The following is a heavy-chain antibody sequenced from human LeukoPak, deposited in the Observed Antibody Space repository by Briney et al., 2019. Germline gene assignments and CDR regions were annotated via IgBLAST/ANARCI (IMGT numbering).Heavy chain of an antibody. J-gene: IGHJ4*02. D-gene: IGHD3-22*01. CDR3: ARVTYYYDSSGRRVRWYYFDY. CDR1: GGSFSAYY. Sequence: PSETLSLTCAVYGGSFSAYYWSWIRQPPGKGLEWIGEINHSGSTNYNPSLKSRVTISVDTSKNQFSLKLSSVTAADTAVYYCARVTYYYDSSGRRVRWYYFDYWGQGTLVTVSS. V-gene: IGHV4-34*01. CDR2: INHSGST.